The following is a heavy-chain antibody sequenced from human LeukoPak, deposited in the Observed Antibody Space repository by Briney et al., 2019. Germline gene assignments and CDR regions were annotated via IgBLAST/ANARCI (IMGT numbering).Heavy chain of an antibody. Sequence: SETLSLTCTVSGGSISSSSYYWGWIRQPPGKGLEWIGSIYYSGSTYYNPSLKSRVTISVDMSKNQFSLKLSSVTAADTAVYYCARVIRAYYYYYYMDVWGKGTTVTVSS. CDR2: IYYSGST. CDR3: ARVIRAYYYYYYMDV. CDR1: GGSISSSSYY. V-gene: IGHV4-39*07. J-gene: IGHJ6*03.